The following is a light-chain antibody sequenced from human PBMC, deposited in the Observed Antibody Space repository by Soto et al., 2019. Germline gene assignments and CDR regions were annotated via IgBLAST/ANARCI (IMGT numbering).Light chain of an antibody. Sequence: EIVMTQSPATLSVSPGERASLSCRASQSVYSNLAWYQQKPGQAPRLLIFGASTRATGIPARFSGSGSGTEFTLAVSSLQSEDFAVYDCQQYNKWPLAFGQGTKVEIK. J-gene: IGKJ1*01. V-gene: IGKV3-15*01. CDR3: QQYNKWPLA. CDR1: QSVYSN. CDR2: GAS.